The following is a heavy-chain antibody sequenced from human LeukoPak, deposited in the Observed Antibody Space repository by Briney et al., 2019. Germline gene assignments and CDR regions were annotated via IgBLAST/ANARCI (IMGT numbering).Heavy chain of an antibody. J-gene: IGHJ4*02. CDR2: IYYSGST. D-gene: IGHD6-13*01. Sequence: SETLSLTCTVSGGSISSYYWSWIRQPPGKGLEWIGSIYYSGSTFYNPSLKRRVTISVDMSKDQFSLKLSSVTAADTAVYYCARIPAAAAGYYFDYWGQGTLVTVSS. CDR1: GGSISSYY. V-gene: IGHV4-59*12. CDR3: ARIPAAAAGYYFDY.